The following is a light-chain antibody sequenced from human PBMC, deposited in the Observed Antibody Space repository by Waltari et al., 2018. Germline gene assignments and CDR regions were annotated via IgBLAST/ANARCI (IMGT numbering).Light chain of an antibody. CDR1: SGHSSNV. Sequence: QLVVTQSPSASAPLGASVKLTCTLSSGHSSNVIAWLQQRPEKGPRYLMKVNSDGSHSKGDEIPDRFSGSSSGAERYLTISSLQSDDEADYDCETGGHGTWVFGGGTKLTVL. V-gene: IGLV4-69*01. CDR2: VNSDGSH. J-gene: IGLJ3*02. CDR3: ETGGHGTWV.